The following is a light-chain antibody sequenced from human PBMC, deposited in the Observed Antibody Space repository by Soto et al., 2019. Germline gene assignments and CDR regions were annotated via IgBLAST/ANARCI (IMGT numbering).Light chain of an antibody. J-gene: IGKJ5*01. V-gene: IGKV3-15*01. CDR3: QQYNNWPT. CDR1: QSVSIN. Sequence: IVMTQAPATLSVSPGERATLSCRASQSVSINLAWYQQKPGQAPRLLIYAASTRATGIPARFSGSGSGKEFTLTISSLQYEDFAVYYCQQYNNWPTFGPGTRLEIK. CDR2: AAS.